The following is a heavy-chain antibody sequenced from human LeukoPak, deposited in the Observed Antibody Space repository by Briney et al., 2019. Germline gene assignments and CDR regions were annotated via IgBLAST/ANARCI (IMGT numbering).Heavy chain of an antibody. J-gene: IGHJ3*02. CDR1: GGSISSYY. CDR3: ARSLYYYGSDSFDI. D-gene: IGHD3-10*01. Sequence: SETLSLTCTVSGGSISSYYWSWVRQPPGKGLEWIGFVYYTGSTNYSPSLKSRVTISVDTSKTQFSLKLSSVTAADTAVYYCARSLYYYGSDSFDIWGQGTMVTVSS. V-gene: IGHV4-59*01. CDR2: VYYTGST.